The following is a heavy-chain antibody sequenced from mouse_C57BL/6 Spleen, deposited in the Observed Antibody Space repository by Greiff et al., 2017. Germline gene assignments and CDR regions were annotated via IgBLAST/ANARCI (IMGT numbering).Heavy chain of an antibody. Sequence: EVQLQQSGPELVKPGASVKISCKASGYSFTGYYMNWVKQSPEKSLEWIGEINPSTGGTTYNQKFKAKATLTVDKSSSTAYMQLKSLTSEDSAVYYCARNYYGSSRYYYAMDYWGQGTSVTVSS. CDR1: GYSFTGYY. V-gene: IGHV1-42*01. CDR3: ARNYYGSSRYYYAMDY. CDR2: INPSTGGT. J-gene: IGHJ4*01. D-gene: IGHD1-1*01.